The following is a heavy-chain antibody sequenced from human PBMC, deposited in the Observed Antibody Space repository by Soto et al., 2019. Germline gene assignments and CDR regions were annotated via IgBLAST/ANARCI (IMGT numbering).Heavy chain of an antibody. J-gene: IGHJ4*02. CDR2: ISSSSSYI. V-gene: IGHV3-21*01. Sequence: PRGSLRLSCAASGFTFSSYSMHWVRQSPGKGPEWVSSISSSSSYIYYADSVKGRFTISRDNAKNSLYLQMNSLRAEDTAVYYCARDTALSYSSSWEVDGGSYFDYWGQGILVTVSS. CDR1: GFTFSSYS. CDR3: ARDTALSYSSSWEVDGGSYFDY. D-gene: IGHD6-13*01.